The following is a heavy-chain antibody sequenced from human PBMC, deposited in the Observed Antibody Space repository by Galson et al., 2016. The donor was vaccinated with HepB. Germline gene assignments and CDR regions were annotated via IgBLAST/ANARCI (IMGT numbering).Heavy chain of an antibody. CDR1: GDSVSSKDAA. CDR2: TYYRSKWYN. D-gene: IGHD7-27*01. Sequence: CAISGDSVSSKDAAWNWIRQSPSRGLEWLGRTYYRSKWYNEYAVSVQSRITINPDTFKNQFSLQLNSVTPEDTAVYYCARAEANWDGGGDNYFDSWGQGILVTVSS. CDR3: ARAEANWDGGGDNYFDS. J-gene: IGHJ5*01. V-gene: IGHV6-1*01.